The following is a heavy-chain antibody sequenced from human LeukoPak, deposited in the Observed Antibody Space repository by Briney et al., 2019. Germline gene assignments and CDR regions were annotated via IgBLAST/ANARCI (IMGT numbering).Heavy chain of an antibody. Sequence: GGSLRLSCAASGFTFSSYAMHWVRQAPGKGLEWVAVISYDGSNKYYADSVKGRFTIFRDNSKNTLYLQMNSLRAEDTAVYYCAREYYYDSSGYPQYFDYWGQGTLVTVSS. D-gene: IGHD3-22*01. V-gene: IGHV3-30-3*01. CDR3: AREYYYDSSGYPQYFDY. J-gene: IGHJ4*02. CDR1: GFTFSSYA. CDR2: ISYDGSNK.